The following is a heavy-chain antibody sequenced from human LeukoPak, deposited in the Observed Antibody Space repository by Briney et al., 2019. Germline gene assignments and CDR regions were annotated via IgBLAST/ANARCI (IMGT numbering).Heavy chain of an antibody. J-gene: IGHJ4*02. Sequence: SETLSLTCTVSGGSISGYYWSWIRQPAGKGLEWIGRTYTSGSTNYNPSLKSRVTISVDKSKNQFSLKLNSVTAADTAVYYCARGDSSGWVFDYWGQGTLVTVSS. V-gene: IGHV4-4*07. D-gene: IGHD6-19*01. CDR2: TYTSGST. CDR1: GGSISGYY. CDR3: ARGDSSGWVFDY.